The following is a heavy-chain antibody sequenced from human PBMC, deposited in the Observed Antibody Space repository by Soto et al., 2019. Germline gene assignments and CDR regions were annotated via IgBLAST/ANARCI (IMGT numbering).Heavy chain of an antibody. CDR3: ARGGFLESLLYIHYYYYMDV. V-gene: IGHV1-8*01. CDR2: MNPNSGNT. Sequence: ASVKVSCKASGYTFTSYDINWVRQATGQGLEWMGWMNPNSGNTGYAQKFQGRVTMTRNTSISTAYMELSSLRSEDTAVYYCARGGFLESLLYIHYYYYMDVWGKGTTVTVSS. CDR1: GYTFTSYD. D-gene: IGHD3-3*01. J-gene: IGHJ6*03.